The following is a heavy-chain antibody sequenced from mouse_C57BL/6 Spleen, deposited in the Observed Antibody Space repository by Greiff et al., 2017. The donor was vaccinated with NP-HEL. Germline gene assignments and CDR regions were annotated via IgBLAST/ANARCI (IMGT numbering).Heavy chain of an antibody. Sequence: EVQLVESGGGLVKPGGSLKLSCAASGFTFSDYGMHWVRQAPEKGLEWVAYISSGSSTIYYADTVKGRFTISRDNAKNTLFLQMTSLRSEDTAMYYCASLYDGYYDWYFDVWGTGTTVTVSS. J-gene: IGHJ1*03. D-gene: IGHD2-3*01. CDR2: ISSGSSTI. CDR3: ASLYDGYYDWYFDV. V-gene: IGHV5-17*01. CDR1: GFTFSDYG.